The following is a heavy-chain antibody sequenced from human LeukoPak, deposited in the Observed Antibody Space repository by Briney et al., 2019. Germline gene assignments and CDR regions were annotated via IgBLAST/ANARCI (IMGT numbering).Heavy chain of an antibody. CDR1: GYTFNSYD. CDR2: ISTYNGNT. Sequence: ASVKVSCKASGYTFNSYDISWVRQAPGQGLEWMAWISTYNGNTNYALKVLGRATMTTDTSTSTAYMELRSLRSDDTAVYYCARVLRYDFWSAYYFDYWGQGTLVTVSS. D-gene: IGHD3-3*01. J-gene: IGHJ4*02. CDR3: ARVLRYDFWSAYYFDY. V-gene: IGHV1-18*01.